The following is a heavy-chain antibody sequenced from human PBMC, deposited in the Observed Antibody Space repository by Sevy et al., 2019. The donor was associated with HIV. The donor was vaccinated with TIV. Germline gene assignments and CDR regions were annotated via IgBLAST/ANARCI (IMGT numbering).Heavy chain of an antibody. CDR3: ARARSGGSCYYHFCRLCVDY. CDR2: INHSGST. D-gene: IGHD2-15*01. Sequence: SETLSLTCAVYGGSFSGYYWSWIRQPPGKGLEWIGEINHSGSTNYNPSLKSRVTISVDTSKNQFSLKLSSVTAADTAVYYCARARSGGSCYYHFCRLCVDYWGQGTLVTVSS. J-gene: IGHJ4*02. V-gene: IGHV4-34*01. CDR1: GGSFSGYY.